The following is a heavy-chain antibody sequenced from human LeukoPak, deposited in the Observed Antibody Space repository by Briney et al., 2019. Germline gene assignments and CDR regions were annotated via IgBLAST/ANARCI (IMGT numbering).Heavy chain of an antibody. D-gene: IGHD6-19*01. J-gene: IGHJ4*02. CDR1: GFTFSGYW. CDR2: INSDGYSI. CDR3: AKDLSPYIAVAGTWYFDY. Sequence: GGSLRLSCAASGFTFSGYWMHWVRQAPGKGLVWVSRINSDGYSITYADSVKGRFTISRDNSKNTLYLQMNSLRAEDTAVYYCAKDLSPYIAVAGTWYFDYWGQGTLVTVSS. V-gene: IGHV3-74*03.